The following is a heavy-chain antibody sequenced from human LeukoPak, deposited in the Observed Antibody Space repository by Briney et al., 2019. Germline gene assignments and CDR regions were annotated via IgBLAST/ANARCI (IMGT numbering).Heavy chain of an antibody. Sequence: SSETLSLTCTVSGNSISSYYWSWIRQPTGKGLEWIGRIFTTGSTNYNPSLKSRVAMSVDTSKNQFSLKLSSVTAADTAVYYCARGKDYDYVGGSYRSFDYWGQGTLVTVSS. D-gene: IGHD3-16*02. V-gene: IGHV4-4*07. J-gene: IGHJ4*02. CDR3: ARGKDYDYVGGSYRSFDY. CDR1: GNSISSYY. CDR2: IFTTGST.